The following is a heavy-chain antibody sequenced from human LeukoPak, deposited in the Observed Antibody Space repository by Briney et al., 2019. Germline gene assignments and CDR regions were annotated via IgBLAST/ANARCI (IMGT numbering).Heavy chain of an antibody. J-gene: IGHJ4*02. D-gene: IGHD5-18*01. CDR1: GFTFSGSS. CDR3: TTWIQEWSYEY. CDR2: ITNKANNYAT. Sequence: GGSLRLSCAASGFTFSGSSMYWVRQASGKGLEWVGRITNKANNYATTYGASVNGRFTISRDDSKSTAYLQMNSLKAEDTAVYYCTTWIQEWSYEYWGQGTLVTVSS. V-gene: IGHV3-73*01.